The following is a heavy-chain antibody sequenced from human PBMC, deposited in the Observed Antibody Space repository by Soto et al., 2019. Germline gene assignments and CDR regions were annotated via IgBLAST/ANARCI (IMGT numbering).Heavy chain of an antibody. CDR3: ARDDGQSRDIFDI. J-gene: IGHJ3*02. V-gene: IGHV1-2*02. D-gene: IGHD2-15*01. CDR1: GYFFTDYY. CDR2: INPNSGGT. Sequence: GASVKGSCKASGYFFTDYYIHWVRQAPGQGLEWMGWINPNSGGTTFAETFEARVTLTRDTSISTVYMELSRLRSDDTAVYYCARDDGQSRDIFDIWGQGTMVTVSS.